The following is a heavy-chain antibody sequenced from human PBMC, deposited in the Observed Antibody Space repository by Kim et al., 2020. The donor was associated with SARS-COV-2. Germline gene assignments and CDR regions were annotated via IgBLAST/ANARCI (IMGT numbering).Heavy chain of an antibody. CDR1: GYTFTSYA. CDR3: ARDGQGGSGRGWFDP. CDR2: INAGNGNT. V-gene: IGHV1-3*01. Sequence: ASVKVSCKASGYTFTSYAMHWVRQAPGQRLEWMGWINAGNGNTKYSQKFQGRVTITRDTSASTAYMELSSLRSEDTAVYYCARDGQGGSGRGWFDPWGQGTLVTVSS. D-gene: IGHD3-10*01. J-gene: IGHJ5*02.